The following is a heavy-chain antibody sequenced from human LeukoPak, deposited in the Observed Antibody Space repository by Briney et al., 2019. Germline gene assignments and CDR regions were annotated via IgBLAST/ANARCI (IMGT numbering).Heavy chain of an antibody. CDR1: GFTFSGSA. D-gene: IGHD3-10*01. J-gene: IGHJ6*03. V-gene: IGHV3-73*01. CDR3: TRQVGLGVLLSFMVV. Sequence: GGSLRLSCAASGFTFSGSAMHWVRQAPGQGLEWVGRIRSKADTYATAHAASVKGRFTISRDDSKNTAYLQMNSLKTEDTSVYYCTRQVGLGVLLSFMVVWGKGTTVTVSS. CDR2: IRSKADTYAT.